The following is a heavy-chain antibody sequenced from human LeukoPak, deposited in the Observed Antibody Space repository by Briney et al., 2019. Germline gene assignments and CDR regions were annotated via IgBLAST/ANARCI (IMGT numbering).Heavy chain of an antibody. J-gene: IGHJ3*02. V-gene: IGHV3-64*01. Sequence: GGSLRLSCAASGFTFSSYAMPWVRQAPGKGLEYVSAISSNGGSTYYANSVKGRFTISRDNSKNTLYLQMGSLRAEDMAVYYCARSWSSGSYFSAFDIWGQGTMVTVSS. CDR3: ARSWSSGSYFSAFDI. CDR2: ISSNGGST. CDR1: GFTFSSYA. D-gene: IGHD1-26*01.